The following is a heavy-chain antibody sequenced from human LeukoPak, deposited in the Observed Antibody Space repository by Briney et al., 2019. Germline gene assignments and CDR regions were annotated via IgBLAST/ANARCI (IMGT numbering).Heavy chain of an antibody. CDR1: GGSISSSPYSGTHY. J-gene: IGHJ5*01. CDR3: VRGTSRFDS. CDR2: MYNSGTT. V-gene: IGHV4-61*02. Sequence: SQTLSLTCLVSGGSISSSPYSGTHYWSWIRQTAGKGLKWIGRMYNSGTTNYNPLLKSRVAISVDTSKNQFSLNLSSVTAADTAVYYCVRGTSRFDSWGQGTLVTVSS.